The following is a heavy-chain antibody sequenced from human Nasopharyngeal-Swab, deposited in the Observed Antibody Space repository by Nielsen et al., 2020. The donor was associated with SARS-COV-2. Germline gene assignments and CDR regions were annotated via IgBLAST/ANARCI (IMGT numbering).Heavy chain of an antibody. D-gene: IGHD6-19*01. Sequence: ASVKVSCKASGYTFTSYGISWVRQAPGQGLEWMGWISAYNGNTNYAQKLQGRVTMTTDTSTSTAYMELRSLRSDDTAVYYCARGHSSDWYDYYYYGMDVWGQGTTVTVSS. J-gene: IGHJ6*02. CDR2: ISAYNGNT. CDR1: GYTFTSYG. CDR3: ARGHSSDWYDYYYYGMDV. V-gene: IGHV1-18*01.